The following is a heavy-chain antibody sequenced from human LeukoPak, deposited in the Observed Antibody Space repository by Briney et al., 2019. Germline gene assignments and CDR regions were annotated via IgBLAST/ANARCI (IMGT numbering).Heavy chain of an antibody. Sequence: GGSLRLSCAASGFTFSSYTMSWVRQAPGKGLEWVAVISYDGSNKYYADSVKGRFTISRDNSKNTLYLQMNSLRAEDTAVYYCASPHPIGVDAFDIWGQGTMVTVSS. CDR3: ASPHPIGVDAFDI. CDR1: GFTFSSYT. V-gene: IGHV3-30*03. CDR2: ISYDGSNK. J-gene: IGHJ3*02. D-gene: IGHD2/OR15-2a*01.